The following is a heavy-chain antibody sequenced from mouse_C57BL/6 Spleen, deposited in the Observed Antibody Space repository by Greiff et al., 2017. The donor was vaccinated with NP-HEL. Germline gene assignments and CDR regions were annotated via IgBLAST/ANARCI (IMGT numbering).Heavy chain of an antibody. CDR2: IYPGSGST. Sequence: QVQLQQPGAELVKPGASVKMSCKASGYTFTSYWITWVKQRPGQGLEWIGDIYPGSGSTNYNEKFKSKATLTVDTSSSTAYMQLSSLTSEDSAVYYGARAITTVASFDYWGQGTTLTVSS. CDR3: ARAITTVASFDY. J-gene: IGHJ2*01. D-gene: IGHD1-1*01. V-gene: IGHV1-55*01. CDR1: GYTFTSYW.